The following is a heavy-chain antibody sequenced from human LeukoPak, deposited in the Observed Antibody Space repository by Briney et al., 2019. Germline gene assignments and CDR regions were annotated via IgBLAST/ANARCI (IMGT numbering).Heavy chain of an antibody. D-gene: IGHD5-18*01. CDR3: ARDMMDTAMVVYLHYGMDV. Sequence: GGSLRLSCAASGFTFSSYGMHWVRQAPGKGLEWVAVIWYDGSNKYYADSVKGRFTISRDNSKNTLYLQMNSLRAEDTAVYYCARDMMDTAMVVYLHYGMDVWGQGTTVTFSS. CDR1: GFTFSSYG. J-gene: IGHJ6*02. CDR2: IWYDGSNK. V-gene: IGHV3-33*01.